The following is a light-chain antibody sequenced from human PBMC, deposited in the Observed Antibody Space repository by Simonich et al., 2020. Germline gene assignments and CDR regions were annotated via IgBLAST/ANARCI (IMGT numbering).Light chain of an antibody. J-gene: IGKJ4*01. CDR1: QSVCIN. Sequence: EIVMKQSPATLSVSPGERPPLSCRSSQSVCINLDWYQQKPGQAPRLLIYVASTRDTDIPARLSGSGSGKEFTLTISSLQSEDFAVDYCQQYNNWPPLTFGGGTKVEIK. V-gene: IGKV3-15*01. CDR2: VAS. CDR3: QQYNNWPPLT.